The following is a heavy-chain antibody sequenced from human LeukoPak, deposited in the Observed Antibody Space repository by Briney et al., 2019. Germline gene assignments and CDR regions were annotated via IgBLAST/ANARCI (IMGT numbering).Heavy chain of an antibody. CDR2: FDPEDVER. CDR1: GHTLSEIS. CDR3: ATDKGGPGTTFHDPFDN. Sequence: ASVKLSCKVSGHTLSEISIHWVRQAPGKGLEWMGSFDPEDVERMYAENFQGRFTMTEDTSRDTAYMELSSLRSEHTDVYFCATDKGGPGTTFHDPFDNWGQGTMVTVSS. D-gene: IGHD1-7*01. V-gene: IGHV1-24*01. J-gene: IGHJ3*02.